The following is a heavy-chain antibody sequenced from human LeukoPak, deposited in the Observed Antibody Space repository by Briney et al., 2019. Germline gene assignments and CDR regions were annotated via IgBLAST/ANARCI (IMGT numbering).Heavy chain of an antibody. D-gene: IGHD5-18*01. CDR2: ISPYNGNS. V-gene: IGHV1-18*01. CDR1: GYSFTNYG. CDR3: AREGSNTAHYNWFDP. J-gene: IGHJ5*02. Sequence: ASVKVSCKASGYSFTNYGLNWVRQAPGQGPEWMGWISPYNGNSKYAQNFQGRVTMTTDTSTSTAYMELRSLRSDDTAVYYCAREGSNTAHYNWFDPWGQGTLVTVSS.